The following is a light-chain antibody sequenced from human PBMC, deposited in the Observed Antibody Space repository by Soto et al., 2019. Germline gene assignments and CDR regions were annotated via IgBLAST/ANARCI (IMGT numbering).Light chain of an antibody. CDR2: GAS. CDR3: QQYGSASPLT. V-gene: IGKV3-20*01. CDR1: QRVSSSY. Sequence: EIVLTQSPGTLSLSPGERATLSCRASQRVSSSYLAWYQQKPGQAPRLLIYGASGRATGIPDRFSGSGYGTDFTLTLSRLYHEDFAVYYCQQYGSASPLTFGGGTKGEFK. J-gene: IGKJ4*01.